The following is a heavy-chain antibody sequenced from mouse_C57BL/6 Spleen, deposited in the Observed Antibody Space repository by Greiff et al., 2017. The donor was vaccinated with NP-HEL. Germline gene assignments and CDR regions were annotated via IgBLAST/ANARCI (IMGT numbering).Heavy chain of an antibody. CDR2: IDPSDSYT. CDR1: GYTFTSYW. V-gene: IGHV1-69*01. Sequence: KESCKASGYTFTSYWMHWVKQRPGQGLEWIGEIDPSDSYTNYNQKFKGKSTLTVDKSSSTAYMQLSSLTSEDSAVYYCARGLEGYWGQGTTLTVSS. CDR3: ARGLEGY. J-gene: IGHJ2*01.